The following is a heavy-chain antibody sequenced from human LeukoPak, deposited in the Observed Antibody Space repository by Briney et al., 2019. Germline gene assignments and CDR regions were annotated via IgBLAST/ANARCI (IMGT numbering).Heavy chain of an antibody. J-gene: IGHJ3*02. V-gene: IGHV3-74*01. CDR3: AKDRYTSGHDAFDI. D-gene: IGHD6-19*01. Sequence: QAGGSLRLSCAASGFTFSTYWMHWVRQAPGKGLVWVSRINPDGTTTSYADSVKGRFTISRDNSKNTLYLQMNSLRAEDTAVYYCAKDRYTSGHDAFDIWGQGTMVTVSS. CDR2: INPDGTTT. CDR1: GFTFSTYW.